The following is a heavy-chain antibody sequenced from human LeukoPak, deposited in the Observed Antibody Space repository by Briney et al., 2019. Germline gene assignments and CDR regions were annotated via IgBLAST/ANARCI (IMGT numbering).Heavy chain of an antibody. Sequence: SVKVSCKASGGTFSSYAISWVRPAPGQGLEWMGRIIPILGIANYARKFQGRVTITADKSTSTAYMELSSLRSEDTAVYYCARDVVYRGAFDIWGQGTMVTVSS. V-gene: IGHV1-69*04. CDR3: ARDVVYRGAFDI. D-gene: IGHD2-15*01. CDR1: GGTFSSYA. CDR2: IIPILGIA. J-gene: IGHJ3*02.